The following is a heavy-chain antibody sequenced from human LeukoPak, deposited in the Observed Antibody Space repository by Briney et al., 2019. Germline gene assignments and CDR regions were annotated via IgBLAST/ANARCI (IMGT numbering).Heavy chain of an antibody. CDR2: MNPNSGNT. V-gene: IGHV1-8*01. D-gene: IGHD6-13*01. CDR3: ARGLYSSSWCSVSHWINAGNPNWFDP. J-gene: IGHJ5*02. CDR1: GYTFTSYD. Sequence: ASVKVSCKASGYTFTSYDINWVRQATGQGLEWMGWMNPNSGNTGYAQKFQGRVTMTRNTSISTAYMELSSLRSEDTAVYYCARGLYSSSWCSVSHWINAGNPNWFDPWGQGTLVTVSS.